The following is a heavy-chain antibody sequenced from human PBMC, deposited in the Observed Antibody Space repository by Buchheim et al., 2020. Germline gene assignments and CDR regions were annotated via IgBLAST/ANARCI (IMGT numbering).Heavy chain of an antibody. D-gene: IGHD2-2*01. Sequence: QVQLQESGPGLVKPSQTLSLTCTVSGGSISSGSYYWSWIRQPAGKGLEWIGRIYTSGSTNYNPSLKSRVTISVDTSKNQVSLKLSSVTAADTAVYYCARDAGDEYQLLHDYWGQGTL. V-gene: IGHV4-61*02. CDR3: ARDAGDEYQLLHDY. CDR1: GGSISSGSYY. CDR2: IYTSGST. J-gene: IGHJ4*02.